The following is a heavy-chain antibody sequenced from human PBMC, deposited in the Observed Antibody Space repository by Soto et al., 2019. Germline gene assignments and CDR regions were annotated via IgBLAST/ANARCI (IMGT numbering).Heavy chain of an antibody. CDR2: ISGSGGTT. J-gene: IGHJ4*02. Sequence: EVQLLESGGGLVQPGGSLRLSCVASGFTFSNYAMSWVRQAPGKGLEWVSGISGSGGTTYYADSVKGRFTVSRDNSKDTRNLQMNSRRAEDTAIYYCAKTPRQWLVYVDYWGQGTLVTVSS. CDR3: AKTPRQWLVYVDY. V-gene: IGHV3-23*01. CDR1: GFTFSNYA. D-gene: IGHD6-19*01.